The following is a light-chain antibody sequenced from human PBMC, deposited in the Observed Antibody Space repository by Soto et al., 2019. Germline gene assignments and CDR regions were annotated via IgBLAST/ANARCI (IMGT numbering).Light chain of an antibody. CDR3: CSYAGSSTFDWV. CDR2: EVS. V-gene: IGLV2-23*02. Sequence: QSVLTQPASVSGSRGQSITIYCTGTSSDVGSYNLVSWYQQHPGKAPKLMIYEVSKRPSGFSNRFSGSKSGNTASLTISGLQAEDEAEYYCCSYAGSSTFDWVFGGGTKLTVL. CDR1: SSDVGSYNL. J-gene: IGLJ3*02.